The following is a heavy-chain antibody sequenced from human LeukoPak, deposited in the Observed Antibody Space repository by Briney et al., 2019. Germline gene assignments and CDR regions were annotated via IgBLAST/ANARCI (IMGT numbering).Heavy chain of an antibody. CDR3: ARAGRKSRGVDLVRKKETGYYYYMDV. Sequence: GGSLRLSCAASGFTFSSYSMNWVRRAPGKGLEWVSYISSSSSTIYYADSVKGRFTISRDDAKNSLYLQMNSLRAEDTAVYYCARAGRKSRGVDLVRKKETGYYYYMDVWGKGTTVTVSS. V-gene: IGHV3-48*01. CDR2: ISSSSSTI. D-gene: IGHD3-10*02. J-gene: IGHJ6*03. CDR1: GFTFSSYS.